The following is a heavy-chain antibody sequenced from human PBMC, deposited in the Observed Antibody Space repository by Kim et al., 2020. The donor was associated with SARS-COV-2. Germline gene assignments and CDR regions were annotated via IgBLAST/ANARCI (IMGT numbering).Heavy chain of an antibody. V-gene: IGHV4-39*01. J-gene: IGHJ5*02. CDR3: ARHVGSVVVPAAMWFDP. D-gene: IGHD2-2*01. Sequence: LKSRVTISVDTSKNQFSLKLSSVTAADTAVYYCARHVGSVVVPAAMWFDPWGQGTLVTVSS.